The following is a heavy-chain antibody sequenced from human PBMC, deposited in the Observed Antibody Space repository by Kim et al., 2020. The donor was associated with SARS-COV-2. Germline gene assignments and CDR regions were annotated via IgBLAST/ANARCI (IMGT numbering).Heavy chain of an antibody. Sequence: ASVKVSCKASGYTFTSYAMHWVRQAPGQRLEWMGWINAGNGNTKYSQKFQGRVTITRDTSASTAYMELSSLRSEDTAVYYCARDGSGIPDYYYYGMDVWGQGTTVTVSS. D-gene: IGHD3-10*01. CDR3: ARDGSGIPDYYYYGMDV. CDR1: GYTFTSYA. CDR2: INAGNGNT. J-gene: IGHJ6*02. V-gene: IGHV1-3*01.